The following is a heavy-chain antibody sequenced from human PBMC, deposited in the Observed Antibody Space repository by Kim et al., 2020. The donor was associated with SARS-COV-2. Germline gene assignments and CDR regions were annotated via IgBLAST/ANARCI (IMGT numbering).Heavy chain of an antibody. V-gene: IGHV3-21*01. D-gene: IGHD3-9*01. CDR3: ARDPLPDYDILTGYSSYYFDY. CDR2: ISSSSSYI. Sequence: GGSLRLSCAASGFTFSSYSMNWVRQAPGKGLEWVSSISSSSSYIYYADSVKGRFTISRDNAKNSLYLQMNSLRAEDTAVYYCARDPLPDYDILTGYSSYYFDYWGQGTLVTVSS. CDR1: GFTFSSYS. J-gene: IGHJ4*02.